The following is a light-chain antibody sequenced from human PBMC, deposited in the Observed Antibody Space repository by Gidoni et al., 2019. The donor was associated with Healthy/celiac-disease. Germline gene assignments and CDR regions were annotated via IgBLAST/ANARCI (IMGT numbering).Light chain of an antibody. CDR2: QDS. CDR1: KLGDTY. Sequence: SYELTHPPSVSVSPGQTASITCSGDKLGDTYACWYQQKPGQSPVLVIYQDSKQPSAIPERFSGSNSGNPATLTIGGTQSMYEADYYCQAWDSSTWVFGGGTKLTVL. CDR3: QAWDSSTWV. J-gene: IGLJ3*02. V-gene: IGLV3-1*01.